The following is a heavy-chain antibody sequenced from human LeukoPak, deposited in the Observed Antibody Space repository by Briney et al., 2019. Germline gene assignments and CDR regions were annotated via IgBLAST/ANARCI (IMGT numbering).Heavy chain of an antibody. CDR3: ARDWVYKIDY. V-gene: IGHV3-23*01. CDR1: GFTFSSYA. CDR2: ISGSGGST. D-gene: IGHD5-24*01. Sequence: PGGSLRLSCAASGFTFSSYAMSWVRQAPGKGLEWVSGISGSGGSTYHADSVKGRFTISRDNAKNTLILQMNSLRAEDTAVYYCARDWVYKIDYWGRGPLVTVSS. J-gene: IGHJ4*02.